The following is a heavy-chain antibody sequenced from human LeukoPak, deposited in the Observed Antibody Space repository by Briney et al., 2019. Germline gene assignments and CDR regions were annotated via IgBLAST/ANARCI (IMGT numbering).Heavy chain of an antibody. CDR1: GYTFTSYA. J-gene: IGHJ5*02. D-gene: IGHD6-19*01. CDR2: INAGNGNT. Sequence: ASVKVSCKASGYTFTSYAMHWVRQAPGQRLEWMGWINAGNGNTKYSQKFQGRVTMTEDTSTDTAYMELSSLRSEDTAVYYCATLYSSGWFDPWGQGTLVTVSS. V-gene: IGHV1-3*01. CDR3: ATLYSSGWFDP.